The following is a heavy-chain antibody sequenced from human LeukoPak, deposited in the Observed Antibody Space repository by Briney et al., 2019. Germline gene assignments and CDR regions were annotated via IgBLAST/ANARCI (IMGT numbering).Heavy chain of an antibody. CDR1: GFTFSSYP. V-gene: IGHV3-30-3*01. D-gene: IGHD4-17*01. Sequence: GRSLRLSCAPSGFTFSSYPMHWVRQAPGKGLEWVAVISYDESNKYYADSVKGRFTISRDNSKNTLYLQMNSLRAEDTAVYYCARDGTRDYGDHYFDYWGQGTLVTVSS. CDR2: ISYDESNK. J-gene: IGHJ4*02. CDR3: ARDGTRDYGDHYFDY.